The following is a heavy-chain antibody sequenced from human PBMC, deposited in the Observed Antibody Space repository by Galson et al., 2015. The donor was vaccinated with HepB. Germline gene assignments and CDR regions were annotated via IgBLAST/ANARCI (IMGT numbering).Heavy chain of an antibody. CDR3: ARSLRLRFLED. V-gene: IGHV3-33*01. J-gene: IGHJ4*02. D-gene: IGHD3-3*01. Sequence: SLRLSCAASGFTFSSYGMHWVRQAPGKGLEWVAVIWYDGSNKYYADSVKGRFTISRDNSKNTLYLQMNSLRAEDTAVYYCARSLRLRFLEDWGQGTLVTVSS. CDR1: GFTFSSYG. CDR2: IWYDGSNK.